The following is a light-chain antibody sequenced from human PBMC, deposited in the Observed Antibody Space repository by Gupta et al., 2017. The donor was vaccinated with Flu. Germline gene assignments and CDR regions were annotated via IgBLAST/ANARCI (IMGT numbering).Light chain of an antibody. CDR2: DVS. CDR1: SSDVGSYHL. Sequence: QPALTQPGSVSGSPGQSITISCTGTSSDVGSYHLVSWYQQHPGKAPKLMIYDVSKRPSGVSNRFSCSKSGNTASLTISRLQGEDEADYYCCSYAGSSTPNWVFGGGTKLTVL. CDR3: CSYAGSSTPNWV. V-gene: IGLV2-23*02. J-gene: IGLJ3*02.